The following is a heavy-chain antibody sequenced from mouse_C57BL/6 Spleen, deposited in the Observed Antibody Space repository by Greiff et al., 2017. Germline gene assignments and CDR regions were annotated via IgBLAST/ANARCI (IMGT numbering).Heavy chain of an antibody. Sequence: VQLQQPGAELVMPGASVKLSCKASGYTFTSYWMHWVKQRPGQGLEWIGEIDPSDSYTNYNQKFKGKSTLTVDKSSSTAYMQLSSLTSEDSAVYYCARRIYYGNYDYAMGYWGQGTSGTVSS. CDR3: ARRIYYGNYDYAMGY. V-gene: IGHV1-69*01. CDR2: IDPSDSYT. D-gene: IGHD2-1*01. CDR1: GYTFTSYW. J-gene: IGHJ4*01.